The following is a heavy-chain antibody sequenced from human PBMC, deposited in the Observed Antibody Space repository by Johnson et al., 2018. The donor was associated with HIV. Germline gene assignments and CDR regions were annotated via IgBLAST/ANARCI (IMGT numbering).Heavy chain of an antibody. J-gene: IGHJ3*02. D-gene: IGHD1-7*01. V-gene: IGHV3-7*05. CDR3: ARGGVWNYNHDAFDI. CDR1: GFTVSSNY. Sequence: VQLVESGGGLIQPGGSLRLSCAASGFTVSSNYMSWVRQAPGKGLEWVANIKQDGSEKYYVDSVKGRFTISRDNAKNSLYLQMNSLRAEDTALYYCARGGVWNYNHDAFDIWGQGTMVTVAS. CDR2: IKQDGSEK.